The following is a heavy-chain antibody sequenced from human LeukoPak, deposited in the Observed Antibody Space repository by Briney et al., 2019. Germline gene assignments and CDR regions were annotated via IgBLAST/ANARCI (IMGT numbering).Heavy chain of an antibody. V-gene: IGHV1-69*04. Sequence: SVKVSCKASGGTFSSYAISWVRQAPGQGLEWMGRIIPILGIANYAQKFQGRVTITADKSTSTAYMELSSLRSEDTAVYYCARAPAVAAAAGYYYYYYGMDVWGQGTTLTVSS. J-gene: IGHJ6*02. CDR1: GGTFSSYA. D-gene: IGHD6-13*01. CDR3: ARAPAVAAAAGYYYYYYGMDV. CDR2: IIPILGIA.